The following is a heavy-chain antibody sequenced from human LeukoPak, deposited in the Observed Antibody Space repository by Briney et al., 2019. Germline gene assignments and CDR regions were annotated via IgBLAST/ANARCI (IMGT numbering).Heavy chain of an antibody. CDR2: INPNSGGT. J-gene: IGHJ6*02. CDR1: GYTFTGYY. V-gene: IGHV1-2*02. CDR3: ARLLRSDYYYYYGMDV. D-gene: IGHD1-26*01. Sequence: ASVKVSCKASGYTFTGYYMHWVRQAPGQGLEWMGWINPNSGGTNYAQKFQGRVTMTRDTSISTAYMELSRLRSDDTAVYYCARLLRSDYYYYYGMDVWGQGTTVTVSS.